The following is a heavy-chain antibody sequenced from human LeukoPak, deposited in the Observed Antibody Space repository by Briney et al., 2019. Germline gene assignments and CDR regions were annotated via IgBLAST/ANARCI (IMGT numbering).Heavy chain of an antibody. J-gene: IGHJ4*02. V-gene: IGHV1-2*04. D-gene: IGHD7-27*01. CDR1: GYTFTGYY. CDR3: AREAKTGDLGLSY. Sequence: ASVKVSCKASGYTFTGYYIHWVRQAPGQGLEWMGWINPNSGGTNYAQKFQGWVTMTRDTSISTAYMELSGLKSDDTAVYYCAREAKTGDLGLSYWGQGTLVTVSS. CDR2: INPNSGGT.